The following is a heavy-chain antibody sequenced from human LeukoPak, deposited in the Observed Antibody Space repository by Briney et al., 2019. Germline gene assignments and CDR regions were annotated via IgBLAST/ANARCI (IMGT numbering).Heavy chain of an antibody. CDR1: GGSISSYY. CDR3: ARVAYGDYANYYYYYYMDV. Sequence: SETLSLTCTVSGGSISSYYWSWIRQPPGKGLEWIGYIYYSGSTNYNPSLKSRVTISVDTSKNQFSLKLSSVTAADTAVYYCARVAYGDYANYYYYYYMDVWGKGTTVTVSS. CDR2: IYYSGST. J-gene: IGHJ6*03. V-gene: IGHV4-59*12. D-gene: IGHD4-17*01.